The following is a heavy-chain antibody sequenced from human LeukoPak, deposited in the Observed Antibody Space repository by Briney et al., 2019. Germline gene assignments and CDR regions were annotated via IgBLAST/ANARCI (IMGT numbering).Heavy chain of an antibody. CDR1: GGSFSGYY. Sequence: SETLSLTCAVYGGSFSGYYWSWIRQPPGKGLEWIGEINHSGSTNYNPSLKSRVTISVDTSKNQFSLKLSSVTAADTAVYYCARGSSWYGYDAFDIWGQGTMVTVSS. J-gene: IGHJ3*02. CDR3: ARGSSWYGYDAFDI. V-gene: IGHV4-34*01. CDR2: INHSGST. D-gene: IGHD6-13*01.